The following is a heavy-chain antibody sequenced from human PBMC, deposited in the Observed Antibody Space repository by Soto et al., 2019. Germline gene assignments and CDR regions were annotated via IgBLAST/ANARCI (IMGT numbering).Heavy chain of an antibody. Sequence: GGSLRLSCAASGFTFSSYAMSWVRQAPGKGLEWVSAISGSGGSTYYADSVKGRFTISRDNSKNTLYLQMNSLRAEDTAVYYCAKDPYYYFSSGATGAEYFQHWGQGTLVPVS. CDR2: ISGSGGST. CDR1: GFTFSSYA. CDR3: AKDPYYYFSSGATGAEYFQH. D-gene: IGHD3-22*01. J-gene: IGHJ1*01. V-gene: IGHV3-23*01.